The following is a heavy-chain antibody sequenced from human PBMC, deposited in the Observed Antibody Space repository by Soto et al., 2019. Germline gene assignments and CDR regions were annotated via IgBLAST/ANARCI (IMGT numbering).Heavy chain of an antibody. CDR1: GGSISSSSYY. V-gene: IGHV4-39*01. CDR2: IYYSGST. Sequence: PSETLSLTCTVSGGSISSSSYYWGWIRQPPGKGLEWIGSIYYSGSTYYNPSLKSRVTISVDTSKNQFSLKLSSVTAADTAVYYCARQRAYCSGGSCYPYYFDYWGQGTLVTVSS. D-gene: IGHD2-15*01. J-gene: IGHJ4*02. CDR3: ARQRAYCSGGSCYPYYFDY.